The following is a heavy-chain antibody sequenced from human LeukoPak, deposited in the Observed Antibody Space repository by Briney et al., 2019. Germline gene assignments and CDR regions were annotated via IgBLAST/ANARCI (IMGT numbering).Heavy chain of an antibody. J-gene: IGHJ4*02. CDR3: AKDVLGSGSYSDY. D-gene: IGHD3-10*01. CDR1: GFTFSSYD. CDR2: ISFDGSNE. V-gene: IGHV3-30*18. Sequence: GGSLRLSCAASGFTFSSYDMHWVRQAPGKGLEWVAVISFDGSNEYHADSVKGRFTISRDNSKNTLYLQMNSLRAEDTAVYYCAKDVLGSGSYSDYWGQGTLVIVSS.